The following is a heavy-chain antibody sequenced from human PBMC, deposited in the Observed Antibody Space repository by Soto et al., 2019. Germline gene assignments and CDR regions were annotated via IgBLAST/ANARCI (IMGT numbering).Heavy chain of an antibody. CDR2: INAGNGNT. J-gene: IGHJ4*02. D-gene: IGHD6-19*01. V-gene: IGHV1-3*01. CDR3: AREEAVAVYFDY. Sequence: GASVKVSCKASGYTFTSYAMHWVRQAPGQRLEWMGWINAGNGNTKYSQKFQGRVTITRDTSASTAYMELSSLRSEDTAVYYCAREEAVAVYFDYWGQGTLVTVSS. CDR1: GYTFTSYA.